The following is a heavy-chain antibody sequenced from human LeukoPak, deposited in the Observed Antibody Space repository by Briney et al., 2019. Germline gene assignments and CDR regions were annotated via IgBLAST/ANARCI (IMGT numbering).Heavy chain of an antibody. CDR2: ISSSSSTI. D-gene: IGHD6-19*01. CDR1: GFTLSNYA. Sequence: GGSLRLSCTASGFTLSNYAMSWVRQTPGKGLEWVSYISSSSSTIYYADSVKGRFTISRDNAKNSLYLQMNSLRAEDTAVYYCARDIEWLVDYWGQGTLVTVSS. CDR3: ARDIEWLVDY. J-gene: IGHJ4*02. V-gene: IGHV3-48*01.